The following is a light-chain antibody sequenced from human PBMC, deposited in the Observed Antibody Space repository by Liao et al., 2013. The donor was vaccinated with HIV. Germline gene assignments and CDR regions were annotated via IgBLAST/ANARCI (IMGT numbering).Light chain of an antibody. CDR1: NIGSKS. Sequence: SYVLTQSPSASVAPGKTARITCGGNNIGSKSVHWYQQKPGQAPVVVIYYDSDRPSGIPERFSGSSSGTTVTLTISGVQAEDEADYYCQSADSSATYPVFGGGTKLTVL. V-gene: IGLV3-21*01. CDR2: YDS. CDR3: QSADSSATYPV. J-gene: IGLJ3*02.